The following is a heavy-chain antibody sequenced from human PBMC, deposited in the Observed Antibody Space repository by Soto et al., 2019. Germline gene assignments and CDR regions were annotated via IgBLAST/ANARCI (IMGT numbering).Heavy chain of an antibody. V-gene: IGHV4-59*01. D-gene: IGHD3-16*02. CDR2: VHYSGST. CDR1: GTSIRNYY. Sequence: QVQLQESGPDLMKPSETLSLTCTVSGTSIRNYYWSWIRQAPGKGLEWLGYVHYSGSTDYNPSLKGRVTISMDTSKNLFSLNLCSVTAADTAVYSCAREDRYDLSIFDYWGQGMLVTVSS. J-gene: IGHJ4*02. CDR3: AREDRYDLSIFDY.